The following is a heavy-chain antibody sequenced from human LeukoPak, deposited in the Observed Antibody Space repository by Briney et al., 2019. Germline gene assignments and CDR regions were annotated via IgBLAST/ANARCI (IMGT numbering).Heavy chain of an antibody. D-gene: IGHD6-13*01. CDR1: GYTFTGYP. Sequence: ASVKVSCKSSGYTFTGYPMHWVRQAPGLGLEWMGWINPNSGGTNYAQKFQGRVTMTRDTSISTAFMELSRLRSDDTAVYYCARSIAALGGFDPWGQGTLVTVSS. J-gene: IGHJ5*02. V-gene: IGHV1-2*02. CDR3: ARSIAALGGFDP. CDR2: INPNSGGT.